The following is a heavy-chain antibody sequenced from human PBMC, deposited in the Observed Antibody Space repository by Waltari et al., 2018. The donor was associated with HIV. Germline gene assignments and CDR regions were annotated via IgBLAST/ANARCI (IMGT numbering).Heavy chain of an antibody. CDR1: GFSVISNS. D-gene: IGHD1-26*01. Sequence: EVQLVQSGGGLIQPGESLRLSFAASGFSVISNSISWVRQAPGKELEWVSLIQGDGTTNYVDSVKGRFSTSRDEFKNIVYLQMNSLRVEDTAFYYCARLVSWFNPWGPGTLVTVSS. V-gene: IGHV3-53*01. J-gene: IGHJ5*02. CDR2: IQGDGTT. CDR3: ARLVSWFNP.